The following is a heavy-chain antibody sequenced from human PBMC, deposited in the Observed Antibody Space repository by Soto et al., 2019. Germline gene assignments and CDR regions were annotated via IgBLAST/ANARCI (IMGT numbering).Heavy chain of an antibody. CDR1: GFTFSSHA. CDR2: ISYDGTNK. D-gene: IGHD7-27*01. Sequence: ESGGGVVQPGRSLRLSCAASGFTFSSHAFHWVRQAPGKGLEWVAVISYDGTNKYYADSVKGRFSISRDNSKDTLYLQMNSLRPEDTAVYYCARDSSTSNWGWFDPWGQGTLVIVSS. J-gene: IGHJ5*02. CDR3: ARDSSTSNWGWFDP. V-gene: IGHV3-30-3*01.